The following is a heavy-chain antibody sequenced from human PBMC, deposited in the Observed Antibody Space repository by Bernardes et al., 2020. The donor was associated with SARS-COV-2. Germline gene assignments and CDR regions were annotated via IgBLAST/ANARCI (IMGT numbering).Heavy chain of an antibody. J-gene: IGHJ6*02. CDR3: ARDLTIMGMDI. D-gene: IGHD5-12*01. Sequence: GGSLRLSCAASGFTFSSYSMNWLRQAPGKGLEWVSSISSSSSYIFYADSVQGRFTISRDNAKNSVYLQMNSLRPEDTAVYYCARDLTIMGMDIWGHGTTVKVSS. V-gene: IGHV3-21*06. CDR2: ISSSSSYI. CDR1: GFTFSSYS.